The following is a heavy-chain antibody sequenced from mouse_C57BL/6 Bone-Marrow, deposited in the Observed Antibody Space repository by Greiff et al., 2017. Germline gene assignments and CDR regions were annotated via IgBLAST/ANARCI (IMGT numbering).Heavy chain of an antibody. CDR3: TSPNYYGSSFAWFAY. V-gene: IGHV1-64*01. CDR1: GYTFTSYW. J-gene: IGHJ3*01. D-gene: IGHD1-1*01. CDR2: IHPNSGST. Sequence: QVQLQQPGAELVKPGASVKLSCKASGYTFTSYWMHWVKQRPGQGLEWIGMIHPNSGSTNYNEKFKSKATLTVDKSSSTAYMQLISLTSEDSAVYYCTSPNYYGSSFAWFAYWGQGTLVTVSA.